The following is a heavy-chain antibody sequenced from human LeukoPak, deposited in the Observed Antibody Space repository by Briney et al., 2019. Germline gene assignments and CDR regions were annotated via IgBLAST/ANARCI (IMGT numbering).Heavy chain of an antibody. Sequence: PSETLSLTCAVYGGSFSGYYWSWIRQPPGKGLEWIGEINHSGSTNYNPSLKSRVTISVDTSKNQFSLKLSSVTAADTAVYDCARGAAIDYWGQGTLVTVSS. CDR3: ARGAAIDY. CDR1: GGSFSGYY. J-gene: IGHJ4*02. CDR2: INHSGST. V-gene: IGHV4-34*01.